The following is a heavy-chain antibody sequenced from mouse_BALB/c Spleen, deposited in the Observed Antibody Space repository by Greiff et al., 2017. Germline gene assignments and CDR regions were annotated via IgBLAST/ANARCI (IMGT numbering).Heavy chain of an antibody. Sequence: DVQLVESGGGLVKPGGSLKLSCAASGFTFSSYTMSWVRQTPEKRLEWVATISSGGSYTYYPDSVKGRFTISRDNAKNTLYLQMSSLKSEDTAMYYCTREGNGYDGYWYFDVWGAGTTVTVSS. CDR3: TREGNGYDGYWYFDV. CDR1: GFTFSSYT. V-gene: IGHV5-6-4*01. CDR2: ISSGGSYT. J-gene: IGHJ1*01. D-gene: IGHD2-2*01.